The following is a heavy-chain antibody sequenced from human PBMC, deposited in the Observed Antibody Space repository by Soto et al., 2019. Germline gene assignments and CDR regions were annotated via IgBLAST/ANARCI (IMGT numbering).Heavy chain of an antibody. V-gene: IGHV3-23*01. J-gene: IGHJ3*02. CDR2: ISGSGGST. CDR1: GFTLSSYA. Sequence: GGSLRLSCAASGFTLSSYAMSWVRQAPGKGLEWVPGISGSGGSTYYADSVKGRFTISRDNSKNTLYLQMNSLRAEDTAVYYCAKDRVTVVGYDAFDIWGQGTMVTVSS. D-gene: IGHD6-19*01. CDR3: AKDRVTVVGYDAFDI.